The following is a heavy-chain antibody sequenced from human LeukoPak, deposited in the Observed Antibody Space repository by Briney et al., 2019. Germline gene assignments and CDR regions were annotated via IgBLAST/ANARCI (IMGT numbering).Heavy chain of an antibody. CDR3: AKDKRGVPALPLDY. CDR1: GFTFDDYA. CDR2: ISWNSGSI. D-gene: IGHD2-2*01. J-gene: IGHJ4*02. Sequence: GGSLRLSCAASGFTFDDYAMHWVRQAPGKGLEWVSGISWNSGSIGYADSVKGRFTISRDNAKNSLYLQMNSLRAEDTALYYCAKDKRGVPALPLDYWGQGTLVTVSS. V-gene: IGHV3-9*01.